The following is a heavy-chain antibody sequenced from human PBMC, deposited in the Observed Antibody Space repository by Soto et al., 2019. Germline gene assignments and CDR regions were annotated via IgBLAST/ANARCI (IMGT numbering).Heavy chain of an antibody. CDR2: MDPNSGST. V-gene: IGHV1-8*01. D-gene: IGHD3-3*01. CDR3: ARERKFDFWRKGGDG. Sequence: QAQLVQSGAEVRNPGASVKVSCKASGYTFTTYDINWVRQAPGQGLEWLGWMDPNSGSTGYAQKFHARITMTRNISRTTAHMELSSLQEEDTSGYQWARERKFDFWRKGGDGCCQGTTGTVSS. J-gene: IGHJ6*02. CDR1: GYTFTTYD.